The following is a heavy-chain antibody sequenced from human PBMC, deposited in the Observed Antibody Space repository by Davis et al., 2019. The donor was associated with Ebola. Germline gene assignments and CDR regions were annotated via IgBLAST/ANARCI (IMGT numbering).Heavy chain of an antibody. CDR3: ASTGSRDGDA. Sequence: PSETLSLTCTVSGTSVSAYYWNWIRQPAGKGLEWIGRIYHSGSADYNPSLKSRVTMSIDTSKNRFSLRLLSVTAADTAVYYCASTGSRDGDAWGQGTTVTVSS. D-gene: IGHD3-10*01. CDR1: GTSVSAYY. J-gene: IGHJ6*02. CDR2: IYHSGSA. V-gene: IGHV4-4*07.